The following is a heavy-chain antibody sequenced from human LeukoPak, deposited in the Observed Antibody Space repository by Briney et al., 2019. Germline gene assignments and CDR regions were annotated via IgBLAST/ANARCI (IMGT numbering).Heavy chain of an antibody. CDR3: TTDISIELELPIDY. D-gene: IGHD1-7*01. Sequence: PGGSLRLSCAASGFTFSNAWMSWLRQAPGKGLEWVGRLKSKTDGWTTDYAAPVKGRFTISRDDSKNTLYLQMNSLKTEDTAVYYCTTDISIELELPIDYWGQGTLVTVSS. CDR1: GFTFSNAW. J-gene: IGHJ4*02. CDR2: LKSKTDGWTT. V-gene: IGHV3-15*01.